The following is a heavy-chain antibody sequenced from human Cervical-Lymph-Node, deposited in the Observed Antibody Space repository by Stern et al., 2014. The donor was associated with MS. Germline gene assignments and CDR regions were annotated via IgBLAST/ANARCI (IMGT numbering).Heavy chain of an antibody. CDR2: INPSGGST. CDR1: GYTFNRYY. Sequence: VHMVESGAEVKKPGASVKVSCEASGYTFNRYYIHWVRQAPGQGLEWMGMINPSGGSTNYAQKCQGRVTMTRDTSTSTVYMVLNSLRSDDTATYYCARDAHGDSFDYWGQGTLVTVSS. V-gene: IGHV1-46*02. CDR3: ARDAHGDSFDY. J-gene: IGHJ4*02. D-gene: IGHD4-17*01.